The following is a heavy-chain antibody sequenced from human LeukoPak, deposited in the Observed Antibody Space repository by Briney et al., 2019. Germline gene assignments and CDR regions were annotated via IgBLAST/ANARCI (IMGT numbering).Heavy chain of an antibody. D-gene: IGHD3-10*01. CDR1: GFTFDDYG. Sequence: GGSLRLSCAASGFTFDDYGMSWVRQAPGKGLEWVSGINWNGGSTGYADSVKGRFTISRDNAKNSLYLQMNSLRAEDMALYHCARDRRMVRGALGDAFDIWGQGTMVTVSS. J-gene: IGHJ3*02. CDR2: INWNGGST. V-gene: IGHV3-20*01. CDR3: ARDRRMVRGALGDAFDI.